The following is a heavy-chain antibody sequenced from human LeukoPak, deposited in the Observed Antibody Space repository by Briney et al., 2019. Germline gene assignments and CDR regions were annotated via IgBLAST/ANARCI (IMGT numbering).Heavy chain of an antibody. CDR1: GFTFSSYS. V-gene: IGHV3-48*01. CDR2: ISSSSSTI. D-gene: IGHD3-16*01. CDR3: ARVRGGN. J-gene: IGHJ4*01. Sequence: GGSLRLSCAASGFTFSSYSMNWVRQAPGKGLEWVSYISSSSSTIYYADSVKGRFTISRDNAKNSLYLHMNSLRAEDTAVYFCARVRGGNWGHGTLVTVSS.